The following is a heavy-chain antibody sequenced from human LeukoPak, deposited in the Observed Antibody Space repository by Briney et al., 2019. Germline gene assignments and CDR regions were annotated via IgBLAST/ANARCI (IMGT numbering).Heavy chain of an antibody. CDR2: IHHSGST. J-gene: IGHJ6*03. CDR3: ARADDFWSGYYRNYYYYYMDV. Sequence: GPLRLSCAASGFTVSNYYWSWNRQPPGKGLEWIGEIHHSGSTNYNPSLKSRVTISVDTSKNQFSLKLSSVTAADTAVYYCARADDFWSGYYRNYYYYYMDVWGKGTTVTVSS. D-gene: IGHD3-3*01. CDR1: GFTVSNYY. V-gene: IGHV4-34*01.